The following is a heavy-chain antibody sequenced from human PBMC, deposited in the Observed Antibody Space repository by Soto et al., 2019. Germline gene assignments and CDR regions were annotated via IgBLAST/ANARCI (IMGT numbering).Heavy chain of an antibody. D-gene: IGHD6-19*01. CDR3: AKVIYAVAGTLGMDV. J-gene: IGHJ6*02. CDR2: ISYDGSNK. V-gene: IGHV3-30*18. Sequence: GSLRLSCAASGFTFSSYGMHWVRQAPGKGLEWVAVISYDGSNKYYADSVKGRFTISRDNSKNTLYLQMNSLRAEDTAVYYCAKVIYAVAGTLGMDVWGQGTTVTVSS. CDR1: GFTFSSYG.